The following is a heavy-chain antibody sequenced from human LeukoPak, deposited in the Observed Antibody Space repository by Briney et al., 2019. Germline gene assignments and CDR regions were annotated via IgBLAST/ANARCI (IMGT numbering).Heavy chain of an antibody. D-gene: IGHD3-22*01. V-gene: IGHV4-30-4*01. J-gene: IGHJ5*02. Sequence: SQTLSLTCTVSGRSISSGDYYWGWLRQSPGKGLEWIGYMYYSGSTYYNPSLKSRVVISVDTSKNQFSLKLSSVTAADTAVFYCARPYYYDSRIDPWGQGNLVTVSS. CDR3: ARPYYYDSRIDP. CDR1: GRSISSGDYY. CDR2: MYYSGST.